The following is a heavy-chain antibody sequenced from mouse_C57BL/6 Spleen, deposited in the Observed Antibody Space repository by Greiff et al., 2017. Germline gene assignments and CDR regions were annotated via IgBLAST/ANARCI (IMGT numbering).Heavy chain of an antibody. CDR1: GYTFTSYW. J-gene: IGHJ4*01. CDR2: IDPSDSET. V-gene: IGHV1-52*01. Sequence: QVQLQQPGAELVRPGSSVKLSCKASGYTFTSYWMHWVKQRPIQGLEWIGNIDPSDSETHYNQKFKDKATLTVDKSSSTAYMQLSSLTSEYSAVYYCAREGYYYGSSPNYWAMDYWGQGTSVTVSS. CDR3: AREGYYYGSSPNYWAMDY. D-gene: IGHD1-1*01.